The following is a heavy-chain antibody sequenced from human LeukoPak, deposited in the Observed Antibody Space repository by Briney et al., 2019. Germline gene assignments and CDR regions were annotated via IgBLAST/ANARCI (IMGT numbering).Heavy chain of an antibody. CDR1: GFTFSSHG. V-gene: IGHV3-33*01. CDR3: ARDFGYDTSGYYYDPYYFDY. Sequence: GGSLRLSCAASGFTFSSHGMHWVRQAPGKGLEGVAVIWYDGGYKYYADSVKGRFTISRDNSNNTLYLQMNSLRAEDTAVYYCARDFGYDTSGYYYDPYYFDYWGQGTLVTVSS. D-gene: IGHD3-22*01. J-gene: IGHJ4*02. CDR2: IWYDGGYK.